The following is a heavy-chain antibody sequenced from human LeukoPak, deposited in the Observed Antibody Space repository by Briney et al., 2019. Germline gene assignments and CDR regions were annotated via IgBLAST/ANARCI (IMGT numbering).Heavy chain of an antibody. CDR3: ARDRSSGWYPLDY. D-gene: IGHD6-13*01. CDR2: INPSGGST. Sequence: ASVKVSCKASGYIFTNYYMHWVRQAPGQGLEWMGIINPSGGSTSYAQKFQGRVTMTTDSPTSTVYLELSSLRYEDTAMYYCARDRSSGWYPLDYWGQGTLVTVSS. CDR1: GYIFTNYY. V-gene: IGHV1-46*01. J-gene: IGHJ4*02.